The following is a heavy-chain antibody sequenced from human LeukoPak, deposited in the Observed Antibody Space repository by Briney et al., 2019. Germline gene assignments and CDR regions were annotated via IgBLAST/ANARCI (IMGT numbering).Heavy chain of an antibody. V-gene: IGHV3-9*01. CDR3: AKASPYDYVWGSYCTSVFDY. CDR2: ISWNSGNI. Sequence: GGSLRLSCAASGFTFDEYAMHWVRQAPGKGLEWVSGISWNSGNIGYADSVKGRFTISRDNAKNSLYLQMNSLRAEDTALYYCAKASPYDYVWGSYCTSVFDYWGQGTLVTVSS. J-gene: IGHJ4*02. CDR1: GFTFDEYA. D-gene: IGHD3-16*01.